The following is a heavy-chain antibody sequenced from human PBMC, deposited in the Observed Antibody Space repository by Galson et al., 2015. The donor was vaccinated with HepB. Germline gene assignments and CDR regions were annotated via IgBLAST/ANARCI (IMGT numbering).Heavy chain of an antibody. CDR2: ISGSGSIT. CDR3: SKGGDWSGYYRSDY. CDR1: GFSFSSYA. Sequence: SLRLSCAASGFSFSSYALTWVRQAPGKGLEWVSSISGSGSITYYADSVKGRFTISRDNSKNTLYLQVNTLRAEDTAVYYCSKGGDWSGYYRSDYWGQGTLVTVSS. D-gene: IGHD3-3*01. V-gene: IGHV3-23*01. J-gene: IGHJ4*02.